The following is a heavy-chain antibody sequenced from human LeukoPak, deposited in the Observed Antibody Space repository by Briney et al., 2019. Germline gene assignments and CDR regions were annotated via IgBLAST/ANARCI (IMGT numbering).Heavy chain of an antibody. Sequence: SETLSLTCAVYGGSFSGYYWSWIRQPPGKGLEWIGEINHSGSTYYNPSLKSRVTISVDTSKNQFSLKLSSVTAADTAVYYCARQPIVYDFWSGSYYYYMDVWGKGTTVTVSS. CDR1: GGSFSGYY. V-gene: IGHV4-34*01. CDR3: ARQPIVYDFWSGSYYYYMDV. J-gene: IGHJ6*03. D-gene: IGHD3-3*01. CDR2: INHSGST.